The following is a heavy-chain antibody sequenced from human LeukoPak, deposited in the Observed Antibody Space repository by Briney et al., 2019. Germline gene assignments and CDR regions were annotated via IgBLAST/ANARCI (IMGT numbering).Heavy chain of an antibody. V-gene: IGHV1-8*01. CDR1: GYTFTTYD. CDR3: ARGPNKSDGGNSGSAGFDP. Sequence: GASVKVSCKASGYTFTTYDINWVRQATGQGLEWMGWMNPNSGNTGYAQKFQGRVTMTRNTSISTADMELSSLRSEDTAVYYCARGPNKSDGGNSGSAGFDPWGQGTLVTVSS. CDR2: MNPNSGNT. J-gene: IGHJ5*02. D-gene: IGHD4-23*01.